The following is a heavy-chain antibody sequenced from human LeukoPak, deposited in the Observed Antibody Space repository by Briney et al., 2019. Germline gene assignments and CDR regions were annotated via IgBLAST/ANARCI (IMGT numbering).Heavy chain of an antibody. CDR3: ARDHYDFWSGYAY. J-gene: IGHJ4*02. D-gene: IGHD3-3*01. V-gene: IGHV1-69*13. Sequence: SVKVSCKASGGTFSSYAISWVRQAPGQGLEWMGGIIPIFGTANYAQKFQGRVTITADESASTAYMELSSLRSEDTAVYYCARDHYDFWSGYAYWGQGTLVTVSS. CDR2: IIPIFGTA. CDR1: GGTFSSYA.